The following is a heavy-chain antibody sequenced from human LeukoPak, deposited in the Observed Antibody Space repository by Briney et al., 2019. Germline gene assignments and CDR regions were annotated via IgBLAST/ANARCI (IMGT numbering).Heavy chain of an antibody. V-gene: IGHV1-18*01. J-gene: IGHJ6*03. CDR3: ARAPYSSGWYLPWGYMDV. Sequence: GAAVKGSCKASGYTFSNYGIAWVRQATGQGIAWMAWISAYNTNTNYAQALHGRVTMPTDTSTSTAYMELRSLRSDDTAVYYCARAPYSSGWYLPWGYMDVWGKGTTVTISS. D-gene: IGHD6-19*01. CDR1: GYTFSNYG. CDR2: ISAYNTNT.